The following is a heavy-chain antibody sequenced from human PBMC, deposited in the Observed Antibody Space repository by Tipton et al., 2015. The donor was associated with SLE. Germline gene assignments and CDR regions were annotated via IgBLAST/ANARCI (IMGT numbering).Heavy chain of an antibody. Sequence: GSLRLSCAASGFTFSSYSMNWVRQAPGKGLEWVSSISSSSSYIYYADSVKGRFTISRDNSKNTLYLQMSSLRAEDAAVYYCVKDSGFLEPPGYWGQGTLVTVSS. CDR1: GFTFSSYS. J-gene: IGHJ4*02. V-gene: IGHV3-21*01. D-gene: IGHD3-3*01. CDR3: VKDSGFLEPPGY. CDR2: ISSSSSYI.